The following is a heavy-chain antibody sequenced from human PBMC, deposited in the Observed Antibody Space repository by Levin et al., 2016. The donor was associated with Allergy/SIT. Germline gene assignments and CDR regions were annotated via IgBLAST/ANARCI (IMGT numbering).Heavy chain of an antibody. CDR3: ARDYYDSSGSGSRFDY. D-gene: IGHD3-22*01. J-gene: IGHJ4*02. V-gene: IGHV1-2*04. CDR2: INPNSGGT. Sequence: ASVKVSCKASGYTFTGYYMHWVRQAPGQGLEWMGWINPNSGGTNYAQKFQGWVTMTRDTSISTAYMELSRLRSDDTAVYYCARDYYDSSGSGSRFDYWGQGTLVTVSS. CDR1: GYTFTGYY.